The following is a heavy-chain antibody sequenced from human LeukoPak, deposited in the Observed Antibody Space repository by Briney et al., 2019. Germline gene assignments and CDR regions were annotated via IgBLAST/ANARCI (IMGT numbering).Heavy chain of an antibody. CDR3: AKDVDVTIFGVVTLAGMDV. J-gene: IGHJ6*02. Sequence: PGGSLRLSCAASGFTFSDYYMSWIRQAPGKGLEWVSYISSSGSTIYYADSVKGRFTISRDNSKNTLYLQMNSLRAEDTAVYYCAKDVDVTIFGVVTLAGMDVWGQGTTVTVSS. CDR2: ISSSGSTI. CDR1: GFTFSDYY. V-gene: IGHV3-11*01. D-gene: IGHD3-3*01.